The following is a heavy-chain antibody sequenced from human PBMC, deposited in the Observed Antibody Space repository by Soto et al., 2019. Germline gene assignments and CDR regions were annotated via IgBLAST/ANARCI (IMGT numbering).Heavy chain of an antibody. J-gene: IGHJ4*02. Sequence: GGSLRLSCAASGFTFSSYAMSWVRQAPGKGLEWVSAISGSGGSTYYADSVKGRFTISRDNSKNTLYLQMNSLRAEDTAVYYCAKAKHGDIVATIDFDYWGQGTLVTVS. CDR3: AKAKHGDIVATIDFDY. D-gene: IGHD5-12*01. V-gene: IGHV3-23*01. CDR1: GFTFSSYA. CDR2: ISGSGGST.